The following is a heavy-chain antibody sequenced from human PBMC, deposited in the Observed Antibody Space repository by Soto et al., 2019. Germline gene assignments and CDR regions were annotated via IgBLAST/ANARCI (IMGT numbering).Heavy chain of an antibody. J-gene: IGHJ6*02. CDR1: GGTFSSYA. CDR3: ASRWYPRSESYYYYYGMDV. V-gene: IGHV1-69*13. D-gene: IGHD3-10*01. CDR2: IIPIFGTA. Sequence: GASVKVSCKASGGTFSSYAISWVRQAPGQGLEWMGGIIPIFGTANYAQKFQGRVTITADESTSTAYMELSSLRSEDTAVYYCASRWYPRSESYYYYYGMDVWGQGTTVTISS.